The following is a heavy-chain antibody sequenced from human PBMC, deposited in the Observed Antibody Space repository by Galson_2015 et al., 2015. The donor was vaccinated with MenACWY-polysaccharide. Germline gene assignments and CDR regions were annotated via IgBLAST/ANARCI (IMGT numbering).Heavy chain of an antibody. CDR1: GIRFSGSG. CDR2: IQYDGANK. D-gene: IGHD2-15*01. V-gene: IGHV3-33*01. Sequence: LRLSCAASGIRFSGSGMHWVRQAPGKGLEWVAVIQYDGANKVYADSVRGRFTISRDNSRNTLYLEMNSLRAEDTAVYYCAREGSRIVFHAFDTWGQGTMVTVSS. CDR3: AREGSRIVFHAFDT. J-gene: IGHJ3*02.